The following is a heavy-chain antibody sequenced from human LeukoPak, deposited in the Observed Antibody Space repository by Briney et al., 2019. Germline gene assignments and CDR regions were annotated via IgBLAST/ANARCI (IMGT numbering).Heavy chain of an antibody. J-gene: IGHJ4*02. D-gene: IGHD6-19*01. CDR1: GFTFSSYG. CDR3: AKDPPLTAYGPGWSSNSFAS. V-gene: IGHV3-30*18. Sequence: GGSLRLSCAASGFTFSSYGMHWVPEAPGQGLEAVAVISYDGSNKYYADFVKCRFTVYRDNSKNPLYLQINSLRAEHMAVYSCAKDPPLTAYGPGWSSNSFASRGRGTMVTLPS. CDR2: ISYDGSNK.